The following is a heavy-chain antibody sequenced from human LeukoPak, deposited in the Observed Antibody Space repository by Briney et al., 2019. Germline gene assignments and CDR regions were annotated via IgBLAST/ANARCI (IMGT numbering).Heavy chain of an antibody. CDR1: GYTFTSYG. CDR2: ISAYNGNT. J-gene: IGHJ4*02. Sequence: GASVKVSCKASGYTFTSYGISWVRQAPGQGLEWMGWISAYNGNTNYAQKLQGRVTMTTDTSTSTAYMELSSLRSEDTAVYYCATTSSGWGFNDYWGQGTLVTVSS. V-gene: IGHV1-18*01. D-gene: IGHD6-19*01. CDR3: ATTSSGWGFNDY.